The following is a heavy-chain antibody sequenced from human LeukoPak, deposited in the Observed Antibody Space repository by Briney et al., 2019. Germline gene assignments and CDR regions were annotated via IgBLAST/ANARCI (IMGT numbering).Heavy chain of an antibody. Sequence: GGSLRLSCAASGFTFSASAMNWVRQAPAKGLEWVSSVNGGGSSTYYADSVKGRFTISRDNSRNTLYLQMNSLRVEDTAVYYCAKVTVTSFLFDYWGQGTLVTVSS. V-gene: IGHV3-23*01. J-gene: IGHJ4*02. CDR3: AKVTVTSFLFDY. CDR1: GFTFSASA. D-gene: IGHD4-17*01. CDR2: VNGGGSST.